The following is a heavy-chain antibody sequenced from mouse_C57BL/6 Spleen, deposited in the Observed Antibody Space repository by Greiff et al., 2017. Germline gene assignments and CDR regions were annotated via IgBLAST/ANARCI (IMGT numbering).Heavy chain of an antibody. D-gene: IGHD1-1*01. J-gene: IGHJ3*01. V-gene: IGHV1-64*01. CDR3: AMSRDGSSYSWFAY. Sequence: QVQLQQPGAELVKPGASVKLSCKASGYTFTSYWMHWVKQRPGQGLEWIGMIHPTSGSTNYNEKFKSKATLTVDKSSRPAYMQLSSLTSEDSAVYDCAMSRDGSSYSWFAYWGQGTLVTVSA. CDR1: GYTFTSYW. CDR2: IHPTSGST.